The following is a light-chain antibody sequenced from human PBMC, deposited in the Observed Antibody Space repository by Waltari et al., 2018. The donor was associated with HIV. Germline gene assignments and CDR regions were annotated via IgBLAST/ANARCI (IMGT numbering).Light chain of an antibody. V-gene: IGLV1-47*01. CDR2: RNN. CDR1: SPNIGSNY. Sequence: QSVLTQPPSASGTPGPRVTISCYGSSPNIGSNYVSWYQQLPGTAPKLLIYRNNQRPSGVPDRFSGSKSGTSASLAISGLRSEDEADYYCATWDDSLSVVVFGGGTKLTVL. CDR3: ATWDDSLSVVV. J-gene: IGLJ2*01.